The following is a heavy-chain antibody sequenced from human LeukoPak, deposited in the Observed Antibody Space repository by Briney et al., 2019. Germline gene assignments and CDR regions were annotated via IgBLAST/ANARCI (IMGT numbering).Heavy chain of an antibody. D-gene: IGHD1-26*01. CDR1: GFTFSSYS. V-gene: IGHV3-48*04. Sequence: GGSLRLSCAASGFTFSSYSMNWVRQAPGKGLEWVSFISSSSSTIYYADSVKGRFTISRDNAKNSLYLQMNSLRAEDTAVYYCARDRVGSYSAIDYWGQGTLVTVSS. J-gene: IGHJ4*02. CDR3: ARDRVGSYSAIDY. CDR2: ISSSSSTI.